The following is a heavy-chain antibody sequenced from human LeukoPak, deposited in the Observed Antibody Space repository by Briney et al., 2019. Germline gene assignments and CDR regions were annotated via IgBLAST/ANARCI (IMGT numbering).Heavy chain of an antibody. J-gene: IGHJ4*02. V-gene: IGHV1-2*02. D-gene: IGHD6-6*01. CDR3: AREHSGSSGKVFDY. CDR2: INPNSGGT. Sequence: ASVKVSCKASGYTFPGYYMHWVRQAPGQGLEWMGWINPNSGGTNYAQKFQGRVTMTRDTSISTAYMELSRPRSDDTAVYYCAREHSGSSGKVFDYWGQGTLVTVSS. CDR1: GYTFPGYY.